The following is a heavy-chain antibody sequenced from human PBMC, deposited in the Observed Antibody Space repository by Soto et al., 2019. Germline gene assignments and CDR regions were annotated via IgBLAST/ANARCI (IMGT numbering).Heavy chain of an antibody. J-gene: IGHJ5*02. CDR3: ARGTYYHGSGPYPWFDL. CDR1: GYTFSNYA. CDR2: IYNGDT. V-gene: IGHV1-18*01. D-gene: IGHD3-10*01. Sequence: GASVKVSCKASGYTFSNYAITWVRQAPGQGLEWMAWIYNGDTKYPQKFQGRVSTTTDTSTSTAYMELRSLTSDDTAVYYCARGTYYHGSGPYPWFDLWGQGTLVTVSS.